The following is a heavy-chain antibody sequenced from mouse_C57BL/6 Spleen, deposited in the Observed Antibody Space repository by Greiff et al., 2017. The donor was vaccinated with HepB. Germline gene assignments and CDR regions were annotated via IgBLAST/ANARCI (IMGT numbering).Heavy chain of an antibody. V-gene: IGHV5-15*01. CDR2: ISNLAYSI. CDR1: GFTFSDYG. CDR3: ARQDGNYNWYFDV. Sequence: EVKLMESGGGLVQPGGSLKLSCAASGFTFSDYGMAWVRQAPRKGPEWVAFISNLAYSIYYADTVTGRFTISRENAKNTLYLEMSSLRSEDTAMYYCARQDGNYNWYFDVWGTGTTVTVSS. J-gene: IGHJ1*03. D-gene: IGHD2-1*01.